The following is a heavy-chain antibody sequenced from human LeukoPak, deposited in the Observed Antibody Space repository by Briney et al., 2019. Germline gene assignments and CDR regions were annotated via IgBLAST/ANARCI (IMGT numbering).Heavy chain of an antibody. J-gene: IGHJ3*02. D-gene: IGHD3-22*01. Sequence: GGSLRLSCAASGFTFSSYGMHWVRQAPGKGLEWVAIIWYGGSNKYYEDSVKGRFTISRDNSKNTLYLQMNSLRVEDTAVYYCSIGYYYDSVEAFDIWGQGTMVTVSS. CDR3: SIGYYYDSVEAFDI. V-gene: IGHV3-33*01. CDR2: IWYGGSNK. CDR1: GFTFSSYG.